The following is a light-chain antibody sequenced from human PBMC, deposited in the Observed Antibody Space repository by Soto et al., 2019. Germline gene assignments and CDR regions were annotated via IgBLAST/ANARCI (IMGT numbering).Light chain of an antibody. V-gene: IGKV3-20*01. CDR3: QRYGSSSLS. J-gene: IGKJ4*01. CDR1: QSVSSSY. Sequence: EIVLTQSPGTLSLSPGERATLSCRASQSVSSSYLAWYQQKPGQAPRPLIYGASSRATGIPDRFSGSGSGTDFTLTISRLEPEDFAVYYCQRYGSSSLSFGGGTRVEI. CDR2: GAS.